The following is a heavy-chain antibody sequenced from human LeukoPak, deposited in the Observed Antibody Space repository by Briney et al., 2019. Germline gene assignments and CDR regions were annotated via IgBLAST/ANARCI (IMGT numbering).Heavy chain of an antibody. CDR2: IYCSGST. CDR1: GGSISSSSYY. Sequence: SETLSLTCTVSGGSISSSSYYWGWIRQPPGKGLEWIGSIYCSGSTYYNPSLESRVTISVDTSKNQFSLKLSSVTAADTAVYHCARQAIFGVVIDPWGQGTLVTVSS. CDR3: ARQAIFGVVIDP. V-gene: IGHV4-39*01. J-gene: IGHJ5*02. D-gene: IGHD3-3*01.